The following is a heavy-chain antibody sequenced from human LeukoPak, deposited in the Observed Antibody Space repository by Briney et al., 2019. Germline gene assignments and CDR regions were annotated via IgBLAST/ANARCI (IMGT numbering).Heavy chain of an antibody. CDR1: GFTFSSYA. Sequence: TGGSLRLSCAASGFTFSSYAMNWVRQAPGKGLEWVSSISSSSSYIYYADSVKGRFTISRDNAKNSLYLQMNSLRAEDTAVYYCARDPYCSSTSCRSVWGQGTLVTVSS. D-gene: IGHD2-2*01. V-gene: IGHV3-21*01. J-gene: IGHJ4*02. CDR2: ISSSSSYI. CDR3: ARDPYCSSTSCRSV.